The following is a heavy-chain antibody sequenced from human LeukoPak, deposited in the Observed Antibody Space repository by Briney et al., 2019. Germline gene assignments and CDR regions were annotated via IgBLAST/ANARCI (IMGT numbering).Heavy chain of an antibody. Sequence: KTSETLSLTCTVSGGSIRSSSYYWGWIRQPPGKGLGWIGSIYYSGSTYYNPSLKSRVTISVDTSKNQFSLKLSSVTAADTAVYYCGAGTDHYYYYYGMDVWGQGTTVTVSS. D-gene: IGHD6-19*01. CDR1: GGSIRSSSYY. J-gene: IGHJ6*02. CDR3: GAGTDHYYYYYGMDV. CDR2: IYYSGST. V-gene: IGHV4-39*01.